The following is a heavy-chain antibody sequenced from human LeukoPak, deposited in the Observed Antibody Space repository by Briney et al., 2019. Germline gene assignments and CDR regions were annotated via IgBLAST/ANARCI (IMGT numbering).Heavy chain of an antibody. CDR1: GYTFTGYY. Sequence: ASVKVSCKASGYTFTGYYMHWVQQAPGQGLEWMGWINPNSGGTNYAQKFQGRVTMTRDTSISTAYMELSRLRSDDTAVYYCARDQYYYDSSGYSDYWGQGTLVTVSS. CDR2: INPNSGGT. V-gene: IGHV1-2*02. CDR3: ARDQYYYDSSGYSDY. J-gene: IGHJ4*02. D-gene: IGHD3-22*01.